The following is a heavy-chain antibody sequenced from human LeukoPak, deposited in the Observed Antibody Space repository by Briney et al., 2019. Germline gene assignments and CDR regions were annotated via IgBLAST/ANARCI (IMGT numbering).Heavy chain of an antibody. J-gene: IGHJ4*02. CDR3: ARALYDSSGYYFDY. CDR2: ISGSSIYI. D-gene: IGHD3-22*01. Sequence: KTGGSPRLSCSGFTFSSYNMNWVRQAPGKGLEWVSSISGSSIYINYADSVKGRFTISSDNAKNSLYLQMNSLRAEDTAVYYCARALYDSSGYYFDYWGQGTLVTVSS. V-gene: IGHV3-21*01. CDR1: GFTFSSYN.